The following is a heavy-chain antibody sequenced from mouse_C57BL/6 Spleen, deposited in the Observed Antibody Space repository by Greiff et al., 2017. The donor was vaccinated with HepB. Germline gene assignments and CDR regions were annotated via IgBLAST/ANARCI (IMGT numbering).Heavy chain of an antibody. CDR3: ARGKDSSGYRKGYFDY. CDR1: GYTFTDYN. J-gene: IGHJ2*01. Sequence: EVKLQQSGPELVKPGASVKMSCKASGYTFTDYNMHWVKQSHGKSLEWIGYINPNNGGTSYNQKFKGKATLTVNKSSSTAYMELRSLTSEDSAVYYCARGKDSSGYRKGYFDYWGQGTTLTVSS. D-gene: IGHD3-2*02. CDR2: INPNNGGT. V-gene: IGHV1-22*01.